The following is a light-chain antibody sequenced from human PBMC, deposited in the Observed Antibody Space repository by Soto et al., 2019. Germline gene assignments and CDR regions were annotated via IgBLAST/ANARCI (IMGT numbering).Light chain of an antibody. J-gene: IGLJ1*01. Sequence: QSVLTQPASVSGSPGQSITISCTGTNSDVGSYGLVSWYQQHPGKAPKLMIYEGSKRPSGVSNRFSGSKSGNTASLTISGLQAEDEADYYCCSYAGSFYVFGTGTKVTVL. V-gene: IGLV2-23*01. CDR3: CSYAGSFYV. CDR2: EGS. CDR1: NSDVGSYGL.